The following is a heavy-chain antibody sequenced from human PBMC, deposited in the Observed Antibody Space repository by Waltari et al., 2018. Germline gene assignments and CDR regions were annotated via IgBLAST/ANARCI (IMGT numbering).Heavy chain of an antibody. D-gene: IGHD1-26*01. CDR1: GGSISSHY. J-gene: IGHJ1*01. Sequence: QVQLQESGPGLVKPSETLSLTCTVSGGSISSHYWSWIRQPPGKGLEWIGYIYYSGSTNYNPSLKSRVTISVDTSKNQFSLKLSSVTAADTAVYYCARVSRKLVEPNPHHLEYFQHWGQGTLVTVSS. CDR3: ARVSRKLVEPNPHHLEYFQH. V-gene: IGHV4-59*11. CDR2: IYYSGST.